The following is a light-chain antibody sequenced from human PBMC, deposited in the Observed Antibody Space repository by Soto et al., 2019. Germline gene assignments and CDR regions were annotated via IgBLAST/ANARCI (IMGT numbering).Light chain of an antibody. Sequence: EIVLTQSPATLSVSPGERVTLSCRASQSVDINLAWYQQKPGQAPRLLIYGASTRATDMPGKFSGRESGTEFTLTIRRMETEDFAVYSCQQYGSSPRTFGQGTKVDIK. CDR1: QSVDIN. CDR2: GAS. CDR3: QQYGSSPRT. J-gene: IGKJ1*01. V-gene: IGKV3-15*01.